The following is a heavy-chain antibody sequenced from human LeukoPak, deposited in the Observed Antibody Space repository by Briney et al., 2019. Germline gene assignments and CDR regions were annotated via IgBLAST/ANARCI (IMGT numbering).Heavy chain of an antibody. J-gene: IGHJ4*02. CDR3: AEVTMYYDFWSGYRDPCYFDY. CDR2: ISGSGGSP. Sequence: GGSLRLSCAASGFTFSSYAMSWVRQAPGKGLEWVSAISGSGGSPYYADSVKGRFTIYRDNSKNTLYLQMNSLRAEDTAVYYWAEVTMYYDFWSGYRDPCYFDYWGQGILVTVSS. D-gene: IGHD3-3*01. V-gene: IGHV3-23*01. CDR1: GFTFSSYA.